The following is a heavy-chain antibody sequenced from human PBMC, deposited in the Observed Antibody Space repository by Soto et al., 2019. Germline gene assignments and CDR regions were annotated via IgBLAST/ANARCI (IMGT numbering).Heavy chain of an antibody. CDR1: GYTFTGYY. Sequence: ASVKVSCKASGYTFTGYYMHWVRQAPGQGLEWMGWINPNSGGTNYAQEFQGRVTMTRDTSISTAYMELSRLRSDDTAVYYCARGEFSSSWYRESHFDSWGQGTLVTVSS. V-gene: IGHV1-2*02. J-gene: IGHJ4*02. CDR3: ARGEFSSSWYRESHFDS. D-gene: IGHD6-13*01. CDR2: INPNSGGT.